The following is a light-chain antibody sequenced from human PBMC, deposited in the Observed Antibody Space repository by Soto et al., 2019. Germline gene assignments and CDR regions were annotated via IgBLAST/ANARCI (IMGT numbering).Light chain of an antibody. J-gene: IGKJ2*01. CDR2: GAS. V-gene: IGKV3-15*01. Sequence: EIVMTQSPATLSLSPGERAALSCRASQSINSELAWYQQKPGQPPRLLIYGASTRATSVPARFTGSESGSEFTLTISGLQSEDFAVYYCQQCHNWPLTFGQGTRLEI. CDR1: QSINSE. CDR3: QQCHNWPLT.